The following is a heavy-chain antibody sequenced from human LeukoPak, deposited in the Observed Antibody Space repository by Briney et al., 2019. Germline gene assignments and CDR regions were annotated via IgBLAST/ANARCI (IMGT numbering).Heavy chain of an antibody. CDR2: INPIFGTA. CDR3: ARRTMVRGLITYYGMDV. Sequence: ASVKVSCKASGDSFSRYAISWVRQAPGQGLEWMGGINPIFGTANYAQKFQGRVTITADESTSIAYMELSSLRSEDTAVYYCARRTMVRGLITYYGMDVWGKGTTVTVSS. D-gene: IGHD3-10*01. CDR1: GDSFSRYA. V-gene: IGHV1-69*01. J-gene: IGHJ6*04.